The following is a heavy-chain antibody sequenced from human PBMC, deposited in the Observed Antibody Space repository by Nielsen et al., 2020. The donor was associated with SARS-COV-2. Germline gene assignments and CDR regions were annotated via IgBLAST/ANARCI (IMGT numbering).Heavy chain of an antibody. Sequence: SETLSLTCTVSGYSISSGYYWGWIRQPPGKGLEWIGSIYHSGSTYYNPSLKSRVTISVDTSKNQFSLKLSSVTAADTAVYYCARVRTLWFGYYYGMDVWGQGTTVTVSS. J-gene: IGHJ6*02. CDR2: IYHSGST. CDR3: ARVRTLWFGYYYGMDV. CDR1: GYSISSGYY. D-gene: IGHD3-10*01. V-gene: IGHV4-38-2*02.